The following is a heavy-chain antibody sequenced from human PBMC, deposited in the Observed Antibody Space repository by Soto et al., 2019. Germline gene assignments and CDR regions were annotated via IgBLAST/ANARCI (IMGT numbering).Heavy chain of an antibody. J-gene: IGHJ6*02. Sequence: ASVKVSCKASGYTFTSYGISWVRQAPGQGLEWMGWISPYNGNTYYAQKLQVRVTLTTDASTSTVYMELRSLRSDDTAVYYCARDGGFYYGMDVWGQGTTVTVSS. CDR2: ISPYNGNT. V-gene: IGHV1-18*01. CDR3: ARDGGFYYGMDV. D-gene: IGHD3-3*01. CDR1: GYTFTSYG.